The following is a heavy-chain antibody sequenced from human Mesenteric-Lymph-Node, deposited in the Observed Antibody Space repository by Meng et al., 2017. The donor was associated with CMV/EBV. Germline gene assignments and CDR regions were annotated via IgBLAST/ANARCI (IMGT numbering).Heavy chain of an antibody. J-gene: IGHJ3*02. V-gene: IGHV3-48*03. Sequence: GESLKISCVASGFTFSSYEMNWVRQAPGKGLECVSHISSSGDTIYYADSVKGRFTISRDNSKNTVYLQMNNLRLDDTAVYYCANGEGSRWDDAFDMWGPGTMVTVSS. D-gene: IGHD6-13*01. CDR3: ANGEGSRWDDAFDM. CDR2: ISSSGDTI. CDR1: GFTFSSYE.